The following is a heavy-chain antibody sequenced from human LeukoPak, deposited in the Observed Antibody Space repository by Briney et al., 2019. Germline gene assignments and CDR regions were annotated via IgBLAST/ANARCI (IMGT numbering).Heavy chain of an antibody. CDR2: INHSGST. CDR3: ARGRVRVHSSGYYHY. D-gene: IGHD3-22*01. J-gene: IGHJ4*02. V-gene: IGHV4-34*01. CDR1: GGSFSGYY. Sequence: SETLPLTCAVYGGSFSGYYWSWIRQPPGKGLEWIGEINHSGSTNYNPSLKSRVTISVDTSKNQFSLKLSSVTAADTAVYYCARGRVRVHSSGYYHYWGQGTLVTVSS.